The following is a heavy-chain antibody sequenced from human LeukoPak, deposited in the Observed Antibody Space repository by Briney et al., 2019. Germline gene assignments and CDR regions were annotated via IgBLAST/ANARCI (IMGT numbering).Heavy chain of an antibody. CDR3: VRSSYYGMDV. CDR1: GGSISSYY. CDR2: IYYIGST. Sequence: SETLSLTCIVSGGSISSYYWSWIRQPPGKGLEWIGYIYYIGSTNYNPSLKSRVTISVDTSKNRFSLKLSSVTAADTAVYYCVRSSYYGMDVWGQGTTVTVSS. J-gene: IGHJ6*02. D-gene: IGHD2-21*01. V-gene: IGHV4-59*08.